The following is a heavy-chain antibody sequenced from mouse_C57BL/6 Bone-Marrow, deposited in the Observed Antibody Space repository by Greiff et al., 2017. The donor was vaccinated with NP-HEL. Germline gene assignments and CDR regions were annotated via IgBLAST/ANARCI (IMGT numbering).Heavy chain of an antibody. CDR3: TTWVTYFDY. J-gene: IGHJ2*01. D-gene: IGHD2-3*01. Sequence: EVQLQQSGAELVRPGASVKLSCTASGFNIKDDYMHWVEQRPEQGLEWIGWIDPENGDTEYASKFQGKATITADTSSNTAYLQLSSLTSEDTAVYYCTTWVTYFDYWGQGTTLTVSS. V-gene: IGHV14-4*01. CDR1: GFNIKDDY. CDR2: IDPENGDT.